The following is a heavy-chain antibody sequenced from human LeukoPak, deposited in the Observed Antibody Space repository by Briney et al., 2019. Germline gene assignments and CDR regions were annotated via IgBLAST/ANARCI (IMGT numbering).Heavy chain of an antibody. J-gene: IGHJ6*03. CDR2: INPNSGGT. Sequence: ASVKVSCKASGYTFTGYYMHWVRQAPGQGLEWMGWINPNSGGTNYAQKFQGRVTMTRDTSISTAYMELSSLRSEDTAVYYCARTLYTYYGDYEYHYYYYYMDVWGKGTTVTVSS. D-gene: IGHD4-17*01. V-gene: IGHV1-2*02. CDR3: ARTLYTYYGDYEYHYYYYYMDV. CDR1: GYTFTGYY.